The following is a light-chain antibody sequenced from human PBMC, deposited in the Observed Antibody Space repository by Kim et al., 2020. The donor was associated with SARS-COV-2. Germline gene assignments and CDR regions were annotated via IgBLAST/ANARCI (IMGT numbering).Light chain of an antibody. J-gene: IGKJ2*03. CDR1: QSVSRNY. V-gene: IGKV3-20*01. Sequence: FPGERATLSCRASQSVSRNYLAWYQQKPGQAPRLLIYGASSRATGIPDRFSGSGSGTDFTLTISRLEPEDFAVYYCQQYGSSPLYSFGQGTKLEIK. CDR2: GAS. CDR3: QQYGSSPLYS.